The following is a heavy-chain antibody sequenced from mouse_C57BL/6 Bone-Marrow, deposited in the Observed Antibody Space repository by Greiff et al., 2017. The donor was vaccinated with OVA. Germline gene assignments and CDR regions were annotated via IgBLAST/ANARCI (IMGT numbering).Heavy chain of an antibody. CDR1: GYTFTSYW. CDR2: INPSNGGT. J-gene: IGHJ3*01. Sequence: QVQLQQPGPELVKPGASVKLSCKASGYTFTSYWMHLVKQRPGQGLEWIGNINPSNGGTNYNEKFKSKATLTVDNSSSTAYMQLSSLTSEDSAVYYCARHSAVVPDWFAYWGQGTLVTVSS. V-gene: IGHV1-53*01. D-gene: IGHD1-1*01. CDR3: ARHSAVVPDWFAY.